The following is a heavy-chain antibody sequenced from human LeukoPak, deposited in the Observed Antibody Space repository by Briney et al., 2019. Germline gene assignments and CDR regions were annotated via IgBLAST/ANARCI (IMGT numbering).Heavy chain of an antibody. CDR1: GFTFSNYG. CDR2: IRYDGSNK. J-gene: IGHJ3*01. Sequence: GGSLRLSCAASGFTFSNYGMHWVRQAPGKGLEWVAFIRYDGSNKYYADSVKGRFTISRDDAKDSLYLQMSSLSADDTAVYYCARDLSYSRDDAFDLWGQGTMVTVSS. D-gene: IGHD3-22*01. CDR3: ARDLSYSRDDAFDL. V-gene: IGHV3-30*02.